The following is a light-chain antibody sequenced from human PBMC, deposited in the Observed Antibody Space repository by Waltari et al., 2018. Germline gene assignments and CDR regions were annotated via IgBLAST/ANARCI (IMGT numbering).Light chain of an antibody. J-gene: IGLJ2*01. V-gene: IGLV2-14*03. CDR1: STDVGGYNY. Sequence: QSALTQPASVSGSPGPSITISCTGTSTDVGGYNYVSLYQQHPGKAPKLMIYDVSNRPSGVSNRFSGSKSGNTASLTISGLQAEDEADYYCSSYTSSSTLVFGGGTKLTVL. CDR2: DVS. CDR3: SSYTSSSTLV.